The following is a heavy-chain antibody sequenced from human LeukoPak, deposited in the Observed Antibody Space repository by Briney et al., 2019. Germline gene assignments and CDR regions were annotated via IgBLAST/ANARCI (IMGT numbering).Heavy chain of an antibody. D-gene: IGHD6-6*01. CDR1: GLTFSSYA. CDR2: ISGSGGST. J-gene: IGHJ4*02. V-gene: IGHV3-23*01. CDR3: ARVPSGYTSSSPYFDY. Sequence: GGSLRLSCAASGLTFSSYAMTWVRQAPGKGLEWVSAISGSGGSTYNADSVKGRFTISRDNSKNTLYLQMNRLRAEDTAVYYCARVPSGYTSSSPYFDYWGQGTLVTVSS.